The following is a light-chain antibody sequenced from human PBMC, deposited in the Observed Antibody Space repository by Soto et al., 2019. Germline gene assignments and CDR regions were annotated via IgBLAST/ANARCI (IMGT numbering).Light chain of an antibody. J-gene: IGKJ3*01. CDR3: HQYAVSPLT. V-gene: IGKV3-20*01. Sequence: EIVLTQSPDTLSLSPGERATLSCRASQSVGRNYLAWYQQKPGQAPRLLIYGASSRAAGIPDRFSGSGSGTDFTLTISRLEPDDFAVFYCHQYAVSPLTFDPGTKVDLK. CDR1: QSVGRNY. CDR2: GAS.